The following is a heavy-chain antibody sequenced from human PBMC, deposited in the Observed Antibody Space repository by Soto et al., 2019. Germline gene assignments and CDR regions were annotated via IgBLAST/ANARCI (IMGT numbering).Heavy chain of an antibody. Sequence: QVQLVQSGAEVKKPGASVKVSCKASGYTFTSYDINWVRQATGQGLEWMGWMNPNRGNTGYAEKFQGRGTMTRNSSISTAYMELSSLRSEDTAVYYCATGIRGAAIAVAGTPQPFDYWGQGTLVTVSS. J-gene: IGHJ4*02. CDR2: MNPNRGNT. CDR1: GYTFTSYD. D-gene: IGHD6-19*01. V-gene: IGHV1-8*01. CDR3: ATGIRGAAIAVAGTPQPFDY.